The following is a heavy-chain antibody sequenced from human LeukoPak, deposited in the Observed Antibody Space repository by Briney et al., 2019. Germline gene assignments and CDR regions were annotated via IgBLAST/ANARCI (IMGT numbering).Heavy chain of an antibody. D-gene: IGHD3-22*01. CDR1: GFTFGSYA. Sequence: GGSLRLSCAASGFTFGSYAMSWVRQAPGKGLEWVSAISGSGGSTYYADSVKGRFTISRDNSKNTLYLQMNSLRAEDTAVYYCAKKPVDGIVVVPGATYYFDYWGQGTLVTVSS. J-gene: IGHJ4*02. V-gene: IGHV3-23*01. CDR2: ISGSGGST. CDR3: AKKPVDGIVVVPGATYYFDY.